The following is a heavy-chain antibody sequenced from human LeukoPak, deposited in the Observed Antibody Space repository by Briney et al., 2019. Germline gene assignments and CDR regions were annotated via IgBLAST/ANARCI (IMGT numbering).Heavy chain of an antibody. CDR3: ARGGLSSTSRFIDY. J-gene: IGHJ4*02. CDR1: GYTFTDYY. CDR2: FNPNSGGT. D-gene: IGHD2-2*01. Sequence: ASVKVSCKASGYTFTDYYMQWVRQAPGQGLEWMGWFNPNSGGTNYAQKFQGRVTMTRDTSISTAYMELSRLRSNDTAVYYCARGGLSSTSRFIDYWGKGTMVTVSS. V-gene: IGHV1-2*02.